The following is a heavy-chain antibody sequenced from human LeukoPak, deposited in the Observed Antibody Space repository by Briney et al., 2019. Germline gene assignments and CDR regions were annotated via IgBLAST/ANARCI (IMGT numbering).Heavy chain of an antibody. CDR3: ARALYCGSTSGFYFDY. CDR1: GGSISSYY. Sequence: SETLSLTCTVSGGSISSYYWSWIRQPAGKGLEWIGRIYSSGSTNYNPSLKSRVTMSVDTSKNQFSLKLTSVTAADTAVYYCARALYCGSTSGFYFDYWGQGTLVTVSS. V-gene: IGHV4-4*07. J-gene: IGHJ4*02. D-gene: IGHD2-2*01. CDR2: IYSSGST.